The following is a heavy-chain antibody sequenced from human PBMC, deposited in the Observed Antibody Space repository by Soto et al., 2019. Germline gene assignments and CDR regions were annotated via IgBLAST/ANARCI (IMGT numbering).Heavy chain of an antibody. Sequence: ASVKVSCKASGDTFTSYGIHCVRQAPGQMLEWMGWINASNGDTKYSPKFQGRVTITRDTSASTAYMELSSLRSEDTAVYYCVRRHVSATGIDWFDPWGQGTLVTVS. CDR3: VRRHVSATGIDWFDP. D-gene: IGHD6-13*01. CDR2: INASNGDT. J-gene: IGHJ5*02. V-gene: IGHV1-3*01. CDR1: GDTFTSYG.